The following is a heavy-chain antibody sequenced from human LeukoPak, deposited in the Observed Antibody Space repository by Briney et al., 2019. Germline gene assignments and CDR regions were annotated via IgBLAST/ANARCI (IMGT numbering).Heavy chain of an antibody. CDR2: SSSSSSYI. J-gene: IGHJ5*02. V-gene: IGHV3-21*01. CDR1: GFTFSSYS. D-gene: IGHD6-13*01. Sequence: PGGALRLSCAASGFTFSSYSMNGVRQAPGKGLEGVSSSSSSSSYIYYADSVKGRFTISRDNAKNSVYLQMNSLRAEDTAVYYCARDGGQYSSSWKENWFDPWGQGTLVTVSS. CDR3: ARDGGQYSSSWKENWFDP.